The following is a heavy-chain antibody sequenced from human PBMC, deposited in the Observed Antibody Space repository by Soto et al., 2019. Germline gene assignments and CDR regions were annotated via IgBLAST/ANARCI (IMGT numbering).Heavy chain of an antibody. V-gene: IGHV1-69*02. CDR2: IIPILSIA. D-gene: IGHD2-2*01. CDR1: GGTFSSYT. Sequence: GASVKVSCKASGGTFSSYTISWVRQAPGQGLEWMGRIIPILSIANYAQKFQGRVTITADKSTSTAYMELSSLRSEDTAVYYCATRRGYCSSTSCYVTYYYYGMDVWGQGTTVTVSS. CDR3: ATRRGYCSSTSCYVTYYYYGMDV. J-gene: IGHJ6*02.